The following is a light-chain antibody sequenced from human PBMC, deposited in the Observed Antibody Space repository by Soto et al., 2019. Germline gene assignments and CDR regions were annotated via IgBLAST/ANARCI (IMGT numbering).Light chain of an antibody. CDR3: QSYDSSLSRRWV. V-gene: IGLV1-40*01. Sequence: QSVLTQPPSVSGAPWQRVTISCTGSSSNIGAGYPVHWYQQLPGTAPKLLVAGNRPSGVPDRFSVSKSGASASLAITGLQAEDEADYYCQSYDSSLSRRWVFGGGTKLTVL. CDR1: SSNIGAGYP. CDR2: G. J-gene: IGLJ3*02.